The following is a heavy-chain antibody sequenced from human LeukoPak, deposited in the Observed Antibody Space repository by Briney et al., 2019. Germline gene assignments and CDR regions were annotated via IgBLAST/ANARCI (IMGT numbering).Heavy chain of an antibody. V-gene: IGHV6-1*01. D-gene: IGHD2-2*01. J-gene: IGHJ2*01. CDR3: ARDYCSSTSCHWYFDL. CDR2: TYYRSKWYN. Sequence: SQTLSLTCAISGDIVSSNIVAWNWIRQSPSRGLEWLGRTYYRSKWYNDYAVSVKSRITINRDTSKNQFSLQLNSVTPEDTAVYYCARDYCSSTSCHWYFDLWGRGTLVTVSS. CDR1: GDIVSSNIVA.